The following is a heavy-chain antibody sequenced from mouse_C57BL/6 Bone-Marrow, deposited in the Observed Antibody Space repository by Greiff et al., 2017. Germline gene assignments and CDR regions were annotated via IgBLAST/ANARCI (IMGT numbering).Heavy chain of an antibody. CDR1: GYTFTSYW. CDR2: IDPSDSYT. J-gene: IGHJ2*01. Sequence: QVQLQQSGAELARPGPSVKLSCKASGYTFTSYWMHWVKQRPGQGLEWIGVIDPSDSYTNYNQKFKGKATLTVDTSSSTAYMQLSSLTSEDSSVYYCAGSVFDYWGQGTTLTVSS. D-gene: IGHD1-1*01. V-gene: IGHV1-59*01. CDR3: AGSVFDY.